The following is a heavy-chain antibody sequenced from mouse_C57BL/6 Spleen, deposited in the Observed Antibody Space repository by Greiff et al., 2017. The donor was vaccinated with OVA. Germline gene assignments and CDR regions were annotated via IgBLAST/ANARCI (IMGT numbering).Heavy chain of an antibody. CDR1: GYTFTSYW. Sequence: QVQLQQPGAELVRPGSSVKLSCKASGYTFTSYWMDWVKQRPGQGLEWIGNIYPSDSETHYNQKFKAKATLTVDKSSSTAYMQLSSLTSEDSAVYYCARSGWLLDYWGQGTTLTVSS. V-gene: IGHV1-61*01. CDR2: IYPSDSET. D-gene: IGHD2-3*01. CDR3: ARSGWLLDY. J-gene: IGHJ2*01.